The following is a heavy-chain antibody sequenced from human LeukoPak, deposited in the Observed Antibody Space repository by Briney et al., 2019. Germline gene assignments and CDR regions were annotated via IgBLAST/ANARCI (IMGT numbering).Heavy chain of an antibody. J-gene: IGHJ4*02. Sequence: GASVKVSCTASGYAFSTYAINWVRQAPGQGLEWMGWISAYNGDKNYAQKFQDRVTMTTDTSTSTAYMELRRLRSDDTAIYYCSRDHYYGSGSKLDYWGQGTLITVSS. CDR1: GYAFSTYA. CDR2: ISAYNGDK. V-gene: IGHV1-18*01. CDR3: SRDHYYGSGSKLDY. D-gene: IGHD3-10*01.